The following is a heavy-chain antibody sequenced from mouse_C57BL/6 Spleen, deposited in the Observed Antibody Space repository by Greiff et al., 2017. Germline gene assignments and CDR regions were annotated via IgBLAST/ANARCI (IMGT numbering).Heavy chain of an antibody. CDR3: ARGGWLVVMDY. J-gene: IGHJ4*01. CDR1: GYTFTDYY. CDR2: IYPGSGNT. V-gene: IGHV1-76*01. D-gene: IGHD2-3*01. Sequence: VQLQQSGAELVRPGASVKLSCKASGYTFTDYYINWVKQRPGQGLEWIARIYPGSGNTYYNEKFKGKATLTAEKSSSTAYMQLSSLTSEDSAVYFCARGGWLVVMDYWGQGTSVTVSS.